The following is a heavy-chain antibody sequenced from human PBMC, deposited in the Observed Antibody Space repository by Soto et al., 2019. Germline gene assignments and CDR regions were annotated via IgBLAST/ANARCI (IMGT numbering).Heavy chain of an antibody. J-gene: IGHJ5*02. CDR2: INHSGST. CDR3: ARARYSSSVINWFDP. CDR1: GGSFSGYY. V-gene: IGHV4-34*01. Sequence: SETLSLTCAVYGGSFSGYYWTRIRQPPGTGLEWIGEINHSGSTNYNPSLKSRVTISVDTSKNQFSLKLTSVTAADTAVYYCARARYSSSVINWFDPWGQGTLVTVSS. D-gene: IGHD6-13*01.